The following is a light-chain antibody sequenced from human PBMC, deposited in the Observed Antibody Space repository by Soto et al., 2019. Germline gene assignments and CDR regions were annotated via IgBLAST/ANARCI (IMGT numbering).Light chain of an antibody. CDR1: QSVNSN. CDR3: QQYNNWPRT. J-gene: IGKJ1*01. CDR2: GAS. Sequence: EVVVTQSPATLSVSPGERATLSCRASQSVNSNLAWYQQKPGQAPRLLIYGASTRATGIPATFSGSGSGTDFTLTITSLQSEDFAIYYCQQYNNWPRTFGQGTKVE. V-gene: IGKV3-15*01.